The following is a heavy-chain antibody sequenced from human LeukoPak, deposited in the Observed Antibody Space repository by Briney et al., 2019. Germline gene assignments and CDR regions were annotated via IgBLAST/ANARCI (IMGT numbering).Heavy chain of an antibody. D-gene: IGHD4-17*01. CDR3: AREVRNGDYYFDY. Sequence: GGSLRRSCATSGFTFSSYSMYWVRQAPGKGLEWFSSISSSSSYIYYADSVKGRFTISRDNAKNSLYLQMNSLRAEDTAVYYCAREVRNGDYYFDYWGQGTLVTVSS. V-gene: IGHV3-21*01. J-gene: IGHJ4*02. CDR1: GFTFSSYS. CDR2: ISSSSSYI.